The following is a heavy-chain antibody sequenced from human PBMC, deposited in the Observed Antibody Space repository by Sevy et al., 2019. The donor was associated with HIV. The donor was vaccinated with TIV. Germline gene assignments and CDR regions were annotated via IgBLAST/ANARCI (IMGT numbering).Heavy chain of an antibody. J-gene: IGHJ4*02. Sequence: SETLSLTCTVSGGSISSGGYYWSWIRQHPGKGLEWIGYIYYSGSTYYNPSLKSRVTISVDTSKNQFSLKLSSVTAADTAVYYCARGRHPRYGDYDPPGLRRGDYFDYWGQGTLVTVSS. CDR2: IYYSGST. CDR1: GGSISSGGYY. CDR3: ARGRHPRYGDYDPPGLRRGDYFDY. D-gene: IGHD4-17*01. V-gene: IGHV4-31*03.